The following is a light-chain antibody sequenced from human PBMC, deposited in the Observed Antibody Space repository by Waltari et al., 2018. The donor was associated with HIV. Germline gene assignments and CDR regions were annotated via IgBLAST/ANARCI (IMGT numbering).Light chain of an antibody. CDR2: SAS. Sequence: EILMTQSPDTLSVSPGETATLSCRASQGVNIKLAWYQQKPGQAPRLLIYSASTRATGIPARFSGSGSETEFTLTITSLQSEDFTIYYCQQYNNWPYTFGQGTKLEI. CDR3: QQYNNWPYT. CDR1: QGVNIK. V-gene: IGKV3-15*01. J-gene: IGKJ2*01.